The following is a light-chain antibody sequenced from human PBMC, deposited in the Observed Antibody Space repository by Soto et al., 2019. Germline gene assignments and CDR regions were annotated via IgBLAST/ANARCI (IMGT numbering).Light chain of an antibody. CDR1: SSAIGGYNY. Sequence: QSALTQPPSASGSPGPSLTISCTGTSSAIGGYNYVSWYQQHPGKAPKLMIYEVSNRPSGVSNRFSGSKSGNTAALTISGLQAEDEADYYCSSYTSSSLYVFGTGTKVTV. CDR2: EVS. J-gene: IGLJ1*01. V-gene: IGLV2-14*01. CDR3: SSYTSSSLYV.